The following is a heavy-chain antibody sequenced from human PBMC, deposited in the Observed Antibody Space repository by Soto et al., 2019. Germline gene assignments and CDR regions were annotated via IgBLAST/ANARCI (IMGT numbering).Heavy chain of an antibody. D-gene: IGHD6-6*01. CDR2: IYWDDDK. J-gene: IGHJ4*02. Sequence: QITLKESGPTLVKPAQTLTLTCTFSGFSLSTSGVGVGWIRQPPGKALEWLALIYWDDDKRYSSSLNSRLTITKDTSKNQVVLTMTNMDPVDTATYYCAHSRPPRLLDYWGQGTLVTVSS. CDR3: AHSRPPRLLDY. CDR1: GFSLSTSGVG. V-gene: IGHV2-5*02.